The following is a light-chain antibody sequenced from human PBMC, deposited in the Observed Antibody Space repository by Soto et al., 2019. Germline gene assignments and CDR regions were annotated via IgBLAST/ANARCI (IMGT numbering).Light chain of an antibody. CDR2: GAS. V-gene: IGKV3-20*01. J-gene: IGKJ1*01. CDR1: QSVDSSS. CDR3: QQYDTSPCWT. Sequence: VLTQSPGTPSVSLGETATLSCTASQSVDSSSLAWYQQKPGQAPRLLIYGASSRATGIPDRFSGSGSGTDFTLAISRLEREDFAVYYCQQYDTSPCWTVGQGTKVDIK.